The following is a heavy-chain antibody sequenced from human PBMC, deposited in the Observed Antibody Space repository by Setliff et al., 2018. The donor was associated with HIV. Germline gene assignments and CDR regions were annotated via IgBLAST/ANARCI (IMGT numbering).Heavy chain of an antibody. CDR1: GGSISSYY. CDR3: ASLTGINNWFDP. V-gene: IGHV4-59*08. Sequence: SETLSLTCTVSGGSISSYYWSWIRQPPGKGLEWIGYIYYSGSTNHNPSLKSRVTISVDTSKNQFSLKLSSVTAADTAVYYCASLTGINNWFDPWGQGTLVTVSS. D-gene: IGHD1-20*01. J-gene: IGHJ5*02. CDR2: IYYSGST.